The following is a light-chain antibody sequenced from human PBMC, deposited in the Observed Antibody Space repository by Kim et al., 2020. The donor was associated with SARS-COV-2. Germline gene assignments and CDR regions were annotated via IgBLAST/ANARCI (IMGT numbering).Light chain of an antibody. CDR3: YSRDSSGNSI. J-gene: IGLJ2*01. Sequence: VSPGQTARITCSGDALPKKYAFWYQQKSGQAPVLVIYEDTKRPSGIPERISGSSSGTMATLTISGAQVEDEGDYYCYSRDSSGNSIFGGGTKLTVL. CDR2: EDT. V-gene: IGLV3-10*01. CDR1: ALPKKY.